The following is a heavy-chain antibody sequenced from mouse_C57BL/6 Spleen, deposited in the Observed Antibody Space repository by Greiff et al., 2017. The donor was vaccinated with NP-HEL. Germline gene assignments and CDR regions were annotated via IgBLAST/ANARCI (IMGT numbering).Heavy chain of an antibody. CDR1: GYSITNGYY. V-gene: IGHV3-6*01. CDR3: ARGAVQAALDY. Sequence: EVKLMESGPGLVKPSQSLSLTCSVTGYSITNGYYWNWIQQSPGNKLEWMGYISYDGSNNYNPSIKNRIAIPRDTATNQFVLKLNSVTTEDTATVYCARGAVQAALDYWGQGTTLTVSS. J-gene: IGHJ2*01. CDR2: ISYDGSN. D-gene: IGHD3-2*02.